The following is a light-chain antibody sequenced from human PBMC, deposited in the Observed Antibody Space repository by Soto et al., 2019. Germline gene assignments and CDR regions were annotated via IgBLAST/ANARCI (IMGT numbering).Light chain of an antibody. CDR2: AAS. CDR3: RLDYSSFWA. Sequence: AIQVTQSPSSLSASVGDRVTITCRTSQGIRSALGWYQQKPGKVPKLLIYAASTLQSGVPSRFSGSGSGRDFTLTISSLQPEDFATYYCRLDYSSFWAFGQGTKVEIK. CDR1: QGIRSA. V-gene: IGKV1-6*01. J-gene: IGKJ1*01.